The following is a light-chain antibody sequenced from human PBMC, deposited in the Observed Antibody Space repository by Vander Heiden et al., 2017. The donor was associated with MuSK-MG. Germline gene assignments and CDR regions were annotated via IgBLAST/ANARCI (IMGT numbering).Light chain of an antibody. CDR1: QSIIRY. Sequence: DIQMTQSPSSLSASVGDRVTITCRASQSIIRYLNWYQQKPGKAPNLLIYAASSLPNGVPSRFSGSGSGTDFTLTISRLQPEESATYYCLQSDNPPQTFGQGTRVAI. V-gene: IGKV1-39*01. J-gene: IGKJ1*01. CDR3: LQSDNPPQT. CDR2: AAS.